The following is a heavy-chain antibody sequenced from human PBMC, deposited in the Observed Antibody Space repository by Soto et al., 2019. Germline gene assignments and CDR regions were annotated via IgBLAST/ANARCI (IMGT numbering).Heavy chain of an antibody. CDR2: MSFGGVNK. CDR1: GFIFSDIG. J-gene: IGHJ5*01. CDR3: ARDPFDVSTCCHS. Sequence: WGTLRLSCAASGFIFSDIGMHWVRQPPGKGLECVEFMSFGGVNKYHEDYAKGRLNISKDNAKNTLYLQMNTLRADATAVFYFARDPFDVSTCCHSWGQGTLGNVSS. D-gene: IGHD3-16*01. V-gene: IGHV3-30*12.